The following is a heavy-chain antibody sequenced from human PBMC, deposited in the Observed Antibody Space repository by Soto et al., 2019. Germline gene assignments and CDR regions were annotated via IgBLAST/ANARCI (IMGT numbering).Heavy chain of an antibody. CDR1: GASLRSGSYY. V-gene: IGHV4-61*01. D-gene: IGHD3-10*01. J-gene: IGHJ4*02. Sequence: SETLSLTCTVSGASLRSGSYYWSWIRQPPGKGLEWIGYISHSGRTNYDPSLKSRLTMSVDTSQNQFSLQLNSVTAADTAVYYCSYGSSFDYWGKGPLVTDSS. CDR3: SYGSSFDY. CDR2: ISHSGRT.